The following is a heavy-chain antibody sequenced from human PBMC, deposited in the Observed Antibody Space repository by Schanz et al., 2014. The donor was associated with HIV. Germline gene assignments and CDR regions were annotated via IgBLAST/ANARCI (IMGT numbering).Heavy chain of an antibody. CDR3: VRDHKWAFDY. D-gene: IGHD1-26*01. Sequence: AQLVESGGGVVQPGGSLRLSCAAAGFTVNTNVVGMNWVRQAPGKGLEWLSYANPSSGTFVYADSVKGRFTTSTDNDKNSLYLQMTSLTDEDTATYYCVRDHKWAFDYWGRGVLVTVSS. CDR2: ANPSSGTF. V-gene: IGHV3-48*02. J-gene: IGHJ4*02. CDR1: GFTVNTNVVG.